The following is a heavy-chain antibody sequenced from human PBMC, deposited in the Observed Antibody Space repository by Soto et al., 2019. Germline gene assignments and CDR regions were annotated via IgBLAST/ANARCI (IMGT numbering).Heavy chain of an antibody. CDR3: ARGMTMVPPPYYYSYLDV. CDR1: GFTFSGHG. V-gene: IGHV3-33*03. J-gene: IGHJ6*03. Sequence: QVQLVETGGGVVQPGSSLRLSCAASGFTFSGHGMHWVRQAPGKGLEWVAVIWYDGNNEYYADSVKGRFAISRDNSRDTLTLQMNSLRVDDTAGYYCARGMTMVPPPYYYSYLDVWGKGTTFTVSS. D-gene: IGHD4-17*01. CDR2: IWYDGNNE.